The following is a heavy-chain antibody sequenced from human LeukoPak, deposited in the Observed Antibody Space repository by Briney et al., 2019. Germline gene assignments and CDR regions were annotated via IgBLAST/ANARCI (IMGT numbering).Heavy chain of an antibody. J-gene: IGHJ5*02. CDR3: ARNWFDP. Sequence: GGSLRLSCAASGFTFSKSAMTWVRQAPGKGLEWVSVIYSGGSTYYADSVKGRFTISRDKSKNTVYLQMNSLRFEDTAMYYCARNWFDPWGQGTLVTVSS. CDR2: IYSGGST. V-gene: IGHV3-53*05. CDR1: GFTFSKSA.